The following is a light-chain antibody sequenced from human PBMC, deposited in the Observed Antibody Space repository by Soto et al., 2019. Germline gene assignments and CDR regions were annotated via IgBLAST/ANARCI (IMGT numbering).Light chain of an antibody. V-gene: IGKV3-11*01. CDR2: DAS. CDR3: QQRDKWPVT. CDR1: QSVSSH. Sequence: EVVLAQCPATLSLSLGERATLSCTASQSVSSHLAWYQQKPGQAPRLLIYDASNRATGIPARFSGSGSGTDFTLSISSLEPEDFAVYYCQQRDKWPVTFGGGTKVEFK. J-gene: IGKJ4*01.